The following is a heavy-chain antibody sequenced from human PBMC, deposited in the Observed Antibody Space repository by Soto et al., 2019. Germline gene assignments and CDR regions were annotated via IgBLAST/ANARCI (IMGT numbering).Heavy chain of an antibody. Sequence: PSETLSLACAVSRGSISIGGYTWNWIRQPPGKGLEWIGYISQSGSTDYNPSLKSRVTISVDTSKNQFSLRLSSVTAAYTAVYYCARAPSLLFGFAYWGQGTLVPVSS. CDR1: RGSISIGGYT. D-gene: IGHD3-10*01. CDR2: ISQSGST. CDR3: ARAPSLLFGFAY. V-gene: IGHV4-30-2*02. J-gene: IGHJ4*02.